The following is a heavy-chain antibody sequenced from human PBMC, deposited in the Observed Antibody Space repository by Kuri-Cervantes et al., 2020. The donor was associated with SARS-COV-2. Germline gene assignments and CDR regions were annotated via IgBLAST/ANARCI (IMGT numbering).Heavy chain of an antibody. V-gene: IGHV3-48*04. D-gene: IGHD1-14*01. Sequence: GGSLRLSCAASGFTFSSYAMNWVRQGPGKGLEWISYISGGGSTIYYADSVKGRFTISRDNAKNSLYLQMNSLRAEDTAVYYCARDRIPLIPGGMDVWGQGTTVTVSS. CDR2: ISGGGSTI. CDR1: GFTFSSYA. J-gene: IGHJ6*02. CDR3: ARDRIPLIPGGMDV.